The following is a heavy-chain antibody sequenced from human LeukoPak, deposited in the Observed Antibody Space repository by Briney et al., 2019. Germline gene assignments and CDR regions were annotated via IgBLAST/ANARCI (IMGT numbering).Heavy chain of an antibody. D-gene: IGHD6-13*01. Sequence: KTSETLSLTCTVSGGSISSYYWSWIRQPPGKGLEWIGYIYYSGSTNYNPSLKSRVTISVDTSKNQFSLKLSSVTAADTAVYYCASSLGSSWYFYYWGQGTLVTVSS. J-gene: IGHJ4*02. V-gene: IGHV4-59*12. CDR1: GGSISSYY. CDR3: ASSLGSSWYFYY. CDR2: IYYSGST.